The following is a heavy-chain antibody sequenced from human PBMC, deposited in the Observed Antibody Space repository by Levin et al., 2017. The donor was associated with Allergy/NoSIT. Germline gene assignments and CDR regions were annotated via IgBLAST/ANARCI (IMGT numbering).Heavy chain of an antibody. CDR2: IYYSGNT. CDR3: ARLVGYYDSSGYYLDY. J-gene: IGHJ4*02. V-gene: IGHV4-39*01. CDR1: GGSISSSSYY. D-gene: IGHD3-22*01. Sequence: SETLSLTCTVSGGSISSSSYYWGWIRQPPGKGLEWIGNIYYSGNTYYNPSLKSRVTISVDTSKNQLSLRLSSGTAADTAVYYCARLVGYYDSSGYYLDYWGQGTLVTVSS.